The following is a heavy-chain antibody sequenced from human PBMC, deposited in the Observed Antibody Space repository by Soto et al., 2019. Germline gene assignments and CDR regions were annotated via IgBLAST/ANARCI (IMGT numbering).Heavy chain of an antibody. CDR3: AKDVVVAATTGLGDYYYYYGMDV. CDR1: GFTFSSYG. Sequence: QVQLVESGGGVVQPGRSLRLSCAASGFTFSSYGMHWVRQAPGKGLELVAVISYDGSNKYYADSVKGRFTISRDNSKNTLYLQMNCLRAEDTAVYYCAKDVVVAATTGLGDYYYYYGMDVWGQGTTVTVSS. CDR2: ISYDGSNK. D-gene: IGHD1-26*01. V-gene: IGHV3-30*18. J-gene: IGHJ6*02.